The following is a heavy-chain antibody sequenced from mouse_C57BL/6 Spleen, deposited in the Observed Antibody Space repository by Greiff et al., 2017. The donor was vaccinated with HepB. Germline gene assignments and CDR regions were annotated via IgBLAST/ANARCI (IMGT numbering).Heavy chain of an antibody. J-gene: IGHJ4*01. CDR2: INPNNGGT. Sequence: EVQLQQSGPELVKPGASVKIPCKASGYTFTDYNMDWVKQSHGKSLEWIGDINPNNGGTIYNQKFKGKATLTVDKSSSTAYMELRSLTSEDTAVYYCATGLRYRFYAMDYWGQGTSVTVSS. V-gene: IGHV1-18*01. CDR3: ATGLRYRFYAMDY. D-gene: IGHD1-1*01. CDR1: GYTFTDYN.